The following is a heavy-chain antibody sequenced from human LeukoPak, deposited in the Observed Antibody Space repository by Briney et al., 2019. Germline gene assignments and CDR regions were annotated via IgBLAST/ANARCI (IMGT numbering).Heavy chain of an antibody. J-gene: IGHJ4*02. V-gene: IGHV3-33*01. CDR1: GFTFSSYG. CDR3: ASLYSSSSDY. Sequence: PGGSLRLSCAASGFTFSSYGMHWVRQAPGKGLEWVAVIWYDGSNKYYADSVKGRFTISRDNSKNTLYLQMSSLRAEDTAVYYCASLYSSSSDYWGQGTLVTVSS. D-gene: IGHD6-6*01. CDR2: IWYDGSNK.